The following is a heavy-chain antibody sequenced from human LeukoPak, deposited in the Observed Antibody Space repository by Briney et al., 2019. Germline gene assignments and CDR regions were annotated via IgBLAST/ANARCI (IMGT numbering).Heavy chain of an antibody. CDR2: INTNGRTT. CDR3: AKHPESGNFDY. CDR1: GFTFSSYV. J-gene: IGHJ4*02. V-gene: IGHV3-23*05. Sequence: PGGSLRLSCAASGFTFSSYVMSWVRQAPGKGPEWVSIINTNGRTTYYADSVKGRFTISRDNSKNTLYLQMNSLRAEDTAVYYCAKHPESGNFDYWGRGTLVTVSS. D-gene: IGHD1-14*01.